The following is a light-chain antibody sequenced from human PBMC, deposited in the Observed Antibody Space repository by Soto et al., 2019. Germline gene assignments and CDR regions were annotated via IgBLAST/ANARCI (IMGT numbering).Light chain of an antibody. CDR2: RHN. CDR3: ATWDDSLSGVV. Sequence: QPVLTQPPSASGTPGQRVTISCSGSSSNIGSNYVYWYHQLPGTAPKLLIYRHNQRPSGVPDRFSGSKSGTSASLAISGLRSEDEADYYCATWDDSLSGVVFGGGTKVTVL. V-gene: IGLV1-47*01. CDR1: SSNIGSNY. J-gene: IGLJ2*01.